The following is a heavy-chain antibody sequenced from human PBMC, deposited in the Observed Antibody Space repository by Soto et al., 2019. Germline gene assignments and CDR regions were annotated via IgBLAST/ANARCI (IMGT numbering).Heavy chain of an antibody. CDR3: ARSLLLLEDPSDVGAFDI. V-gene: IGHV1-69*01. CDR2: IIPIFGTA. J-gene: IGHJ3*02. Sequence: QVQLVQSGAEVKKPGSSVKVSCKASGGTFSSYAISWVRQAPGQGLEWMGGIIPIFGTANYAQKFQGRVTITADESTSTAYMELSSLRSEDTAVYYCARSLLLLEDPSDVGAFDIWGQGTMVTVSS. CDR1: GGTFSSYA. D-gene: IGHD3-10*01.